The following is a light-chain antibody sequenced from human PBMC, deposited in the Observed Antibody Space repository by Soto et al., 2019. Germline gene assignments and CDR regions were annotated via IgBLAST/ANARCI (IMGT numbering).Light chain of an antibody. J-gene: IGKJ4*02. CDR2: DAS. CDR1: QSITRW. Sequence: DIQMTQSPSTLSASVGDRVTITCRASQSITRWLAWYQQKPGKVPNLLISDASSLQSGVSSRCSRTGPGLQSRRPIISLQPEDFATYYCQQYNSYPLTFGGGTKVDIK. V-gene: IGKV1-5*01. CDR3: QQYNSYPLT.